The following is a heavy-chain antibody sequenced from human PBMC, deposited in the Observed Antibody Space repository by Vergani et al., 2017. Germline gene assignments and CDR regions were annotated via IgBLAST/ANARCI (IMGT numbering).Heavy chain of an antibody. Sequence: QVQLVQSGAEVKKPGASVKVSCKASGYTFTGYYMHWVRQAPGQGLEWMGWINPNSGGTNYAQKFQGRVTMTRDTSISTAYMELSRLRSDDTAVYYCARRDIAAAGTGGIESXFDPWGQGTLVTVSS. CDR2: INPNSGGT. J-gene: IGHJ5*02. V-gene: IGHV1-2*02. CDR3: ARRDIAAAGTGGIESXFDP. D-gene: IGHD6-13*01. CDR1: GYTFTGYY.